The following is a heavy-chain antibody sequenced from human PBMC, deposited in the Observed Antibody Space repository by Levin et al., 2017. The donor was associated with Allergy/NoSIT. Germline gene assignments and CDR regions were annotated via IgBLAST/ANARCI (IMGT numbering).Heavy chain of an antibody. CDR2: INAGDGST. CDR3: ARAITSYDVWRWGAPGGSRVDRFDP. V-gene: IGHV1-3*01. J-gene: IGHJ5*02. Sequence: ASVKVSCKASGYTFTSYSIHWMRQAPGQGPEWMGLINAGDGSTRSSQKFQGRLTITSDTSANPAYMELSNLRFEDTAMYYCARAITSYDVWRWGAPGGSRVDRFDPWGQGTLVTVSS. D-gene: IGHD3-3*01. CDR1: GYTFTSYS.